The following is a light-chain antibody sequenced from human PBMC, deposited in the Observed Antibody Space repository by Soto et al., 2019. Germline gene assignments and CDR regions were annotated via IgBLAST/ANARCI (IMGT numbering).Light chain of an antibody. Sequence: EIVLTQSPATLSLSPGERATLSCRASQSVSTYLAWYQQTPGRPPRLLIYDASKRAPGIPARFSGSGSGTDFTPTLSSLEPAPFAVYYCQQSSNWQGTFGRGTKVDIK. CDR1: QSVSTY. CDR2: DAS. CDR3: QQSSNWQGT. J-gene: IGKJ1*01. V-gene: IGKV3-11*01.